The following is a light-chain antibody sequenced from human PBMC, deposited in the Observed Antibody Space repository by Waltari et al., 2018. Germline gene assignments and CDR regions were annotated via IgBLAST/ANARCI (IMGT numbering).Light chain of an antibody. CDR1: SSDVGKYNL. J-gene: IGLJ2*01. Sequence: QSALTQPASVSGSPGQSLTISCTGTSSDVGKYNLVSWYQQHPGKVPKVMIYEVTKRPSGVSNRFSGSKSSNTASLTISGLQAEDEADYYCCSYAGSGIVIFGGGTKLTVL. CDR3: CSYAGSGIVI. V-gene: IGLV2-23*02. CDR2: EVT.